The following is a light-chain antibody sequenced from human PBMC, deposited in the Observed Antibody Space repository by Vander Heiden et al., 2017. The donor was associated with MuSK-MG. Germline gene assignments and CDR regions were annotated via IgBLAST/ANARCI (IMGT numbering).Light chain of an antibody. CDR2: TAS. J-gene: IGKJ2*01. CDR3: QQSDSLPYT. Sequence: DIQMTQSPSSLSASVGDRVTITCRAGQSISSYLNWYQQKPGRAPKLLIYTASSLQSRVPSKFRGSGSGTDFTLTISRLQPEDFATYYCQQSDSLPYTFGQGTKMEIK. V-gene: IGKV1-39*01. CDR1: QSISSY.